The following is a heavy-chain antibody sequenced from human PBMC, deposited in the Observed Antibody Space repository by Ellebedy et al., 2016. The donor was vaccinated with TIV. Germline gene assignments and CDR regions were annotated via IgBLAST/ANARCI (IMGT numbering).Heavy chain of an antibody. CDR1: GYTFTDYY. CDR2: ITPNSGGA. D-gene: IGHD6-13*01. J-gene: IGHJ4*02. Sequence: AASVKVSCKASGYTFTDYYLHWVRQAPGQGLEWLGWITPNSGGANFAQKFQGWVTLTSDTTITTAYMELSSLTSDDTATAVLYFARGGSSNWYEAFDFWGQGTLVTASS. CDR3: YFARGGSSNWYEAFDF. V-gene: IGHV1-2*04.